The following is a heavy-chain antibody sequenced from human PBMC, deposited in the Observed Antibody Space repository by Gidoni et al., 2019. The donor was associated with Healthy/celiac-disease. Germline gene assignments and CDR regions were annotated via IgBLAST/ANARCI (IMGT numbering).Heavy chain of an antibody. CDR1: GDSVPGNSAA. V-gene: IGHV6-1*01. J-gene: IGHJ4*02. CDR3: ARDWEELEIDGGLGY. D-gene: IGHD1-1*01. CDR2: TYYRSKWYN. Sequence: QVQLQQSGPGLVQPAQTLSLTCAISGDSVPGNSAAWNWIRQSRSRGLEWLGRTYYRSKWYNDYAVSVKSRIPITPDTSKNQFSLQLNSVTLEDTAVYYCARDWEELEIDGGLGYWGQGTLVTVSS.